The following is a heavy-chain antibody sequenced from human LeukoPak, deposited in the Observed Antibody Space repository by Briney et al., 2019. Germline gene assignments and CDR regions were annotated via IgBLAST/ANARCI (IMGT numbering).Heavy chain of an antibody. CDR1: GCSVSNYY. CDR2: IYYSERA. D-gene: IGHD3-16*01. J-gene: IGHJ6*02. CDR3: ARGDLALSGTREYYYYYGMDV. Sequence: SETLSLTCSVSGCSVSNYYWNWIRQVPGKGLEWIGFIYYSERATYNPSLKSRVTISINTSKNQFSLKLTSVTTADTAVYYCARGDLALSGTREYYYYYGMDVWGQGTTVTVSS. V-gene: IGHV4-59*02.